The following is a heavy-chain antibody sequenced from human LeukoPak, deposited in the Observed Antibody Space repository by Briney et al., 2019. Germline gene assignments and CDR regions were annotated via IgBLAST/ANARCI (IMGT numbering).Heavy chain of an antibody. CDR1: GFTFSSYA. CDR2: ISYDGSNK. D-gene: IGHD1-1*01. CDR3: ARVARDNWNRPYFDY. Sequence: QPGGSLRLSCAASGFTFSSYAMHWVRQAPGKGLEWVAVISYDGSNKYYADSVKGRFTISRVNSKNTLYLQMNSLRAEDTAVYYCARVARDNWNRPYFDYWGQGTLVTVSS. J-gene: IGHJ4*02. V-gene: IGHV3-30-3*01.